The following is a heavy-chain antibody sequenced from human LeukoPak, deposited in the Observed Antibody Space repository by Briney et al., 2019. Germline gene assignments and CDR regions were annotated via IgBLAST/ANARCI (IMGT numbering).Heavy chain of an antibody. J-gene: IGHJ4*02. D-gene: IGHD2-2*01. CDR2: ISSSSSYI. V-gene: IGHV3-21*04. CDR1: GFTFSSYS. Sequence: GVLRLSCAASGFTFSSYSMNWVRQAPGKGLEWVSSISSSSSYIYYADSVKGRFTISRDNAKNSLYLQMNSLRAEDTAVYYCAKGVVVAPDVTPFDYWGQGTLVTVSS. CDR3: AKGVVVAPDVTPFDY.